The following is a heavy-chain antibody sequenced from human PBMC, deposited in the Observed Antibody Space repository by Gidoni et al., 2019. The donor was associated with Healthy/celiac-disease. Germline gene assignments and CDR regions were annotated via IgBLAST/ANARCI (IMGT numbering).Heavy chain of an antibody. D-gene: IGHD3-10*01. CDR3: AREVAPYRRSGYSFDY. Sequence: QLQLQESGPGLVKPSETLSLTCTVPGGSISSSSYYWGWIRQPPGKGLEWIGSIYYSGSTYYNPSLKSRVTISVDTSKNQFSLKLSSVPAADTAVYYCAREVAPYRRSGYSFDYWGQGTLVTVSS. CDR2: IYYSGST. CDR1: GGSISSSSYY. J-gene: IGHJ4*02. V-gene: IGHV4-39*07.